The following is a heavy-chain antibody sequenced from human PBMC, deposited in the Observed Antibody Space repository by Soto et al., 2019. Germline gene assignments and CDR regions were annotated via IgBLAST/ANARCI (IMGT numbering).Heavy chain of an antibody. V-gene: IGHV1-69*01. J-gene: IGHJ2*01. D-gene: IGHD4-17*01. Sequence: QVQLVQSGAEVKKRGSSVKVSCKASGVTLSTYVLSWVRQAPGQGLEWMGGIIPICGSANVAQNFQARVTFAAAESTSTAYLELTSLRSADTAVYYCARARADNGDHLYFDLLGRGTLVTVAS. CDR2: IIPICGSA. CDR1: GVTLSTYV. CDR3: ARARADNGDHLYFDL.